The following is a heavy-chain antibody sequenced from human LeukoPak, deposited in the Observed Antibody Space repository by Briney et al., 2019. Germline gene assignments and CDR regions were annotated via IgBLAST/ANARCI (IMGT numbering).Heavy chain of an antibody. D-gene: IGHD3-10*01. CDR2: VSYDGSIK. J-gene: IGHJ4*02. CDR1: GFTFSRYP. CDR3: AAWRGYDSGSFSGPLDY. Sequence: PGRSLRLSCAASGFTFSRYPMHWVRQAPGKGLEWVAVVSYDGSIKSYADSVKGRFTISRDNPRNTLYLQMNSLRGGDTAIYYCAAWRGYDSGSFSGPLDYWGQGTLVLVSS. V-gene: IGHV3-30-3*01.